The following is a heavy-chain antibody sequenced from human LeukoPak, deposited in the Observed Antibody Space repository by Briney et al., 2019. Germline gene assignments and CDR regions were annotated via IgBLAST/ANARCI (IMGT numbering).Heavy chain of an antibody. CDR2: INSDGSST. Sequence: GGSLRLSCAASGFTFSSYWMHWVRQAPGKGLVWVSRINSDGSSTSYADSVKGRFTISRDNSKNTLYLQMNSLRAEDTAVYYCAKCGLLSSKYNWFDPWGQGTLVTVSS. CDR1: GFTFSSYW. CDR3: AKCGLLSSKYNWFDP. D-gene: IGHD2-21*02. V-gene: IGHV3-74*01. J-gene: IGHJ5*02.